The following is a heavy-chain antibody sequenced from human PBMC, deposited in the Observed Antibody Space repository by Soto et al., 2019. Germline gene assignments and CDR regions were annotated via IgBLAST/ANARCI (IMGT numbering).Heavy chain of an antibody. J-gene: IGHJ6*02. CDR1: GYTFTNYG. V-gene: IGHV1-18*01. CDR2: ISGYNGNT. Sequence: QAQVVQSGDEVKKPGASVKVSCKASGYTFTNYGFSWVRQAPGQGLEWMGWISGYNGNTKYAEKFQGRVTMTTDTSXXTAHMEQRSLRSDDTAVYYCARAGQAPYYYYGMDVWGQGTAVTVSS. CDR3: ARAGQAPYYYYGMDV.